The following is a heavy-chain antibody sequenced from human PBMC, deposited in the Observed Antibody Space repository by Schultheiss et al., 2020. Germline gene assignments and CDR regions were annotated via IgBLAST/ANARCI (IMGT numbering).Heavy chain of an antibody. J-gene: IGHJ6*02. CDR1: GVSINDYY. Sequence: SETLSLTCTVSGVSINDYYCSWIRQPPGKGLEWIGYIYYSGSTNYNPSLKSRVTISVDTSKNQFSLKLSSVTAADTAVYYCARGSSGWLLRYGMDVWGQGTTVTVSS. CDR3: ARGSSGWLLRYGMDV. D-gene: IGHD6-19*01. CDR2: IYYSGST. V-gene: IGHV4-59*01.